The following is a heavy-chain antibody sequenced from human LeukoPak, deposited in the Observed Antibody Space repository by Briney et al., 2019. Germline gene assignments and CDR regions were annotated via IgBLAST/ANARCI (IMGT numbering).Heavy chain of an antibody. CDR1: GYSISSGYY. CDR3: ARVEEGYGSGRRENYYYYYMDV. CDR2: IYHSGST. V-gene: IGHV4-38-2*02. Sequence: SETLSLTCTVSGYSISSGYYWGWIRQPPGKGLEWIGSIYHSGSTYYNPSLKSRVTILVDTSKNQFSLKLSSVTAADTAVYYCARVEEGYGSGRRENYYYYYMDVWGKGTTVTISS. J-gene: IGHJ6*03. D-gene: IGHD3-10*01.